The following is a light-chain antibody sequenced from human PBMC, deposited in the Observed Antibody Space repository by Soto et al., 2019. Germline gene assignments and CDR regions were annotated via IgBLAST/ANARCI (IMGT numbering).Light chain of an antibody. J-gene: IGKJ5*01. CDR2: YIS. V-gene: IGKV3D-15*01. CDR1: RSAGNF. Sequence: IVMTQAPATLSVSPGATASLSCRASRSAGNFLAWYQQKPGQAPRLLIYYISTRATGIPARFSGSGSGTEFTLTINSLQSEDSAVYYCQQHNQWPITFGQGTRLEIK. CDR3: QQHNQWPIT.